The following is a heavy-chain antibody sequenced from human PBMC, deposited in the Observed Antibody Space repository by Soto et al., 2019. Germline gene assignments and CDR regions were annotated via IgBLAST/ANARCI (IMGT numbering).Heavy chain of an antibody. CDR1: GFTFSSYA. CDR3: STLWGPTKMTFAI. Sequence: QVQLVESGGGVVQPGRSLRLSCAASGFTFSSYAMHWVRQAPGKGLEWVAVISYDGSNKYYADSVKGRFTISRDNSKNTLYLQMNSLRAEDTAVYYCSTLWGPTKMTFAIWGQGTIVSVSS. V-gene: IGHV3-30-3*01. CDR2: ISYDGSNK. J-gene: IGHJ3*02. D-gene: IGHD3-16*01.